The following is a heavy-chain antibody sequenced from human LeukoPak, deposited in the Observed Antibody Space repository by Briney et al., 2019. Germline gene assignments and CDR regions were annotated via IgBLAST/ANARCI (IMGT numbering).Heavy chain of an antibody. D-gene: IGHD6-13*01. J-gene: IGHJ4*02. V-gene: IGHV1-2*02. CDR1: GYTFTGYY. CDR2: INPNSGGT. Sequence: GASVKVSCKASGYTFTGYYMHWVRQAPGQGLEWMGWINPNSGGTNYAQKFQGRVTMTRDTSISTAYMELSRLRSDDTAVYYCAREVSIAAAGSFDYWGQGTLVTVSS. CDR3: AREVSIAAAGSFDY.